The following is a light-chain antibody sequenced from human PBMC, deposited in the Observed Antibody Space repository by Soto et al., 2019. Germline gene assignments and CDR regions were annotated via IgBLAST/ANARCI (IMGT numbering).Light chain of an antibody. CDR3: QQYGSSPLIT. J-gene: IGKJ5*01. Sequence: EIVLTQSPDTLSLSPGERATLSCRASQGISNAYLAWYQQKPGQAPRLLIYGASSRATGIPDRSSGSGSGTDFSLTIRRLEPEDFAVYYCQQYGSSPLITFGQGTRLEIK. V-gene: IGKV3-20*01. CDR2: GAS. CDR1: QGISNAY.